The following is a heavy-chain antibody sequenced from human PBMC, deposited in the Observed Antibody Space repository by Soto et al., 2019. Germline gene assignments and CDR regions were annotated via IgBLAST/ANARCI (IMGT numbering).Heavy chain of an antibody. CDR2: IKQDGSEK. CDR1: AFTLSTYW. D-gene: IGHD3-22*01. J-gene: IGHJ4*02. CDR3: ARGSTYYYDSSGYYIYYFDY. Sequence: GWSLRLSCAASAFTLSTYWMSWVRQAPGKGLEWVANIKQDGSEKYYVDSVKGRFTISRDNAKNSLYLQMNSLRAEDTAVYYCARGSTYYYDSSGYYIYYFDYWGQGTLVTVSS. V-gene: IGHV3-7*03.